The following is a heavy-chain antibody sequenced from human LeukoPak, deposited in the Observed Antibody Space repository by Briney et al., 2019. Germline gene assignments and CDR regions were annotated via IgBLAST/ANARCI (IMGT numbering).Heavy chain of an antibody. D-gene: IGHD6-6*01. CDR2: MNPGSDYT. Sequence: ASVKVSCKASGYSFINYYIYWVRQAPGQGLEWMGVMNPGSDYTTYARKFQGRVTMTNDTSTSTVYMELSSLKSEDTAVYYCTKAASGSSSVNWFDPWGQGTLVTVSS. J-gene: IGHJ5*02. CDR1: GYSFINYY. CDR3: TKAASGSSSVNWFDP. V-gene: IGHV1-46*01.